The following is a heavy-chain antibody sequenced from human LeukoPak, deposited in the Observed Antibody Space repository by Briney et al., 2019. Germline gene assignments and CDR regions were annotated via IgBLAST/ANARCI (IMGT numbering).Heavy chain of an antibody. CDR3: AKDEGRGSYRWFDP. D-gene: IGHD1-26*01. Sequence: GGSLRLSCAASGFTFSSYAMSWVRQAPGKGLEWVSAISGSGGSTYYADSVKGRFTISRDNSKKTLYLQMNSLRAEDTAVYYCAKDEGRGSYRWFDPWGQGTLVTVSS. CDR1: GFTFSSYA. V-gene: IGHV3-23*01. CDR2: ISGSGGST. J-gene: IGHJ5*02.